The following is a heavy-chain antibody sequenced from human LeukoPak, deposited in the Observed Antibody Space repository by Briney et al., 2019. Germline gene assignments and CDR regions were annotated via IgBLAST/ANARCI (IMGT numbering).Heavy chain of an antibody. Sequence: PGGSLRLSCAASGFTFGSYSMNWVRQAPGKGLEWVSSISSSSSYIYYADSVKGRFTISRDNAKNSLYLQMNSLRAEGTAVYYCARDILTGYYGGSAYWGQGTLVTVSS. V-gene: IGHV3-21*01. D-gene: IGHD3-9*01. CDR3: ARDILTGYYGGSAY. CDR1: GFTFGSYS. CDR2: ISSSSSYI. J-gene: IGHJ4*02.